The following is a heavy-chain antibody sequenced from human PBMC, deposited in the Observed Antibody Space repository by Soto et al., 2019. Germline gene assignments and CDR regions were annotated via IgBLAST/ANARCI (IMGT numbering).Heavy chain of an antibody. CDR3: ATTGGGWLQPPV. J-gene: IGHJ4*02. D-gene: IGHD5-12*01. CDR1: GFTFRSNW. CDR2: IKQDGSEK. Sequence: GGSLRLSCAASGFTFRSNWMSWVRQAPGKGLEWVANIKQDGSEKYYVDSVKGRFTISRDNAKNSLYLQMNSLRAEDTAVYYCATTGGGWLQPPVWGQGTLVTVSS. V-gene: IGHV3-7*03.